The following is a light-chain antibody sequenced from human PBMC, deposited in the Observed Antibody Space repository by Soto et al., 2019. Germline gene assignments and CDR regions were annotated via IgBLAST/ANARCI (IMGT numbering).Light chain of an antibody. V-gene: IGKV3-20*01. CDR2: GPS. CDR1: QSVSD. Sequence: EIVLTQSPGTLSLSPGERATLSCRASQSVSDLAWYQQKPGQAPRLLIYGPSNRATGIPDRVSGSGSGTDFTLTISGLEPEDFAVYYCQQYGSSPWTFGQGTKVEIK. CDR3: QQYGSSPWT. J-gene: IGKJ1*01.